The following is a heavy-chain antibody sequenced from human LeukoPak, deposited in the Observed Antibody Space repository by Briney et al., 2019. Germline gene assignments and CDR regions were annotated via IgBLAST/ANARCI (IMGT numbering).Heavy chain of an antibody. Sequence: ASVKVSCKASGYTFTGYYMHWVRQAPGQGLEWMGWINPNSGGTSYAQKFQGRVTMTRDTSISTAYMELSRLRSDDTAVYYCARVWYYGSGSRWFDPWGQGTLVTVSS. CDR1: GYTFTGYY. CDR3: ARVWYYGSGSRWFDP. J-gene: IGHJ5*02. D-gene: IGHD3-10*01. CDR2: INPNSGGT. V-gene: IGHV1-2*02.